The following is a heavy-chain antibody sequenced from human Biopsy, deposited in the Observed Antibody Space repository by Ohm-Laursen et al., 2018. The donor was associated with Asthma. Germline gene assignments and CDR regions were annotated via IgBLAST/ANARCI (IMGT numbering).Heavy chain of an antibody. CDR2: INSVFGTT. CDR3: ARKAGSCISRTCYSLDF. CDR1: GYTVTRYA. Sequence: ASVKVSCKASGYTVTRYALNWVRQAPGQGLEWMGGINSVFGTTTYPQKFQDRVTITADDSTSTVYIELSSLRSEDTAVYYCARKAGSCISRTCYSLDFWGQGTLVTVSS. J-gene: IGHJ4*02. D-gene: IGHD2-2*01. V-gene: IGHV1-69*13.